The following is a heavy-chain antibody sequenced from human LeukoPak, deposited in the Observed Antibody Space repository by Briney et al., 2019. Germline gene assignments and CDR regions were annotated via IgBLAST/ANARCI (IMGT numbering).Heavy chain of an antibody. D-gene: IGHD3-10*01. CDR3: ARTSLYGSGSYTDD. CDR1: GGSFRGGGYS. Sequence: PSQTLSLTCAVSGGSFRGGGYSWSCIRQAQGKGLEGIGYIYHSGSTYYNPSLKSRVTISVDRSKNQFSLKLSSVTAADTAVYYCARTSLYGSGSYTDDWGQGTLVTVSS. V-gene: IGHV4-30-2*01. J-gene: IGHJ4*01. CDR2: IYHSGST.